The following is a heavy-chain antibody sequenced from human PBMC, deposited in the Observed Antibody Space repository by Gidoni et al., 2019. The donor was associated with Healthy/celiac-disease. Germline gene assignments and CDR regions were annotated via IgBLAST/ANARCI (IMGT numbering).Heavy chain of an antibody. CDR3: AKDRGLGVAVAGTLLDY. CDR2: ISGSGGST. J-gene: IGHJ4*02. CDR1: GFTFSSYA. V-gene: IGHV3-23*01. D-gene: IGHD6-19*01. Sequence: EVQLLESGGGLVQPGGSLRLSCAASGFTFSSYAMSWVRQAPGKGLEWVSAISGSGGSTYYADSVKGRFTISRDNSKNTLYLQMNSLRAEDTAVYYCAKDRGLGVAVAGTLLDYWGQGTLVTVSS.